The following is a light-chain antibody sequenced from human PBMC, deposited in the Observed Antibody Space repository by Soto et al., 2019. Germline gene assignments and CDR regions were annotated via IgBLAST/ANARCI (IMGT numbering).Light chain of an antibody. V-gene: IGLV3-9*01. CDR1: NIGSKN. CDR2: RDS. Sequence: SYELTQPVSVSVALGQTARITCGGNNIGSKNVHWYQQKPGQAPVLVIYRDSNRPSGIPERFSGSNSGNTATLTISRAPAGDEADYYCQVWDSSTVFGGGTKLTVL. J-gene: IGLJ2*01. CDR3: QVWDSSTV.